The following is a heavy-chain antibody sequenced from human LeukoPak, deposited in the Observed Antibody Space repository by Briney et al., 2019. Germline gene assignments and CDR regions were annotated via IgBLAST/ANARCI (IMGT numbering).Heavy chain of an antibody. CDR1: GFTFSSYE. Sequence: PGMSLRLSCAASGFTFSSYEMNWVRQAPGKGLEWVAYTGSSGSTIYYADSVKGRFTISRDNAKNSLYLQMNSLRDEDTAVYYCARGPAAAIDYWGQGTLVTVSS. V-gene: IGHV3-48*03. D-gene: IGHD2-2*01. CDR3: ARGPAAAIDY. CDR2: TGSSGSTI. J-gene: IGHJ4*02.